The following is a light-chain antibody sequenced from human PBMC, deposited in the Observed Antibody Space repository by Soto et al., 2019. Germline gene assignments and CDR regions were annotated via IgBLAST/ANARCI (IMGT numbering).Light chain of an antibody. CDR3: QHSFNTPPYT. J-gene: IGKJ2*01. Sequence: DIQMTQSPSSLSAVVGDRVSITCRSSQGSATYLNWYQQKPGKAPRPLIYTASTLESGVPSRFSGNGSVTDFTLTISSVQPEDFATFYCQHSFNTPPYTFGHGTKLEI. CDR1: QGSATY. V-gene: IGKV1-39*01. CDR2: TAS.